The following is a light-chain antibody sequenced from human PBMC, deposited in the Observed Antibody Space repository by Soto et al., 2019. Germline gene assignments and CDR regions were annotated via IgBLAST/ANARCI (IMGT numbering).Light chain of an antibody. J-gene: IGKJ2*01. CDR3: QQAYNWPYT. V-gene: IGKV3-15*01. CDR1: QSVSSN. CDR2: GAS. Sequence: EIVMTQSPATLSVSPGERTTLSCRASQSVSSNLAWYQQKPGQAPRLLFYGASTRSTGIPARFSGSGSWTDFTLTISSLQSEDFPVYYCQQAYNWPYTFGQGTKLEIK.